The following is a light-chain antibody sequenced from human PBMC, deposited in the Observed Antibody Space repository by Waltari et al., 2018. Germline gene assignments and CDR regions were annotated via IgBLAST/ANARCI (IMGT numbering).Light chain of an antibody. V-gene: IGKV3-15*01. J-gene: IGKJ2*01. CDR3: HHYNKRPPSYT. Sequence: EIVMTQSPVTLSVSPGERVTLSCRASQGFRNNLAWYQQKAGQPPRLLIYGASTRAPGLPARFSGSGSGTEFALTISSLQPEDFAVYYCHHYNKRPPSYTFGQGTRLEIK. CDR1: QGFRNN. CDR2: GAS.